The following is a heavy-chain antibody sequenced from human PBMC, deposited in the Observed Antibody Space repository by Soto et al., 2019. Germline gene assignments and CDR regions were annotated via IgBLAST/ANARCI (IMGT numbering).Heavy chain of an antibody. V-gene: IGHV3-48*01. CDR2: ISSSSSTI. Sequence: PGGSLRLSCAASGLSVSNYWMHWVRQAPGKGLEWVSYISSSSSTIYYADSVKGRFTISRDNAKNSLYLQMNSLRAEDTAVYYCARDDSGFSGSHYIDYFNYWGQGALVTVSS. CDR1: GLSVSNYW. CDR3: ARDDSGFSGSHYIDYFNY. J-gene: IGHJ4*02. D-gene: IGHD1-26*01.